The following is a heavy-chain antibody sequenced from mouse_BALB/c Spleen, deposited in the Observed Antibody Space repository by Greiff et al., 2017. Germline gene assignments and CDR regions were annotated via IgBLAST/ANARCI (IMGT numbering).Heavy chain of an antibody. D-gene: IGHD2-3*01. CDR3: ARSDGYYFMDY. CDR2: IYPGDGDT. Sequence: QVHVKQSGAELARPGASVKLSCKASGYTFTSYWMQWVKQRPGQGLEWIGAIYPGDGDTRYTQKFKGKATLTADKSSSTAYMQLSSLASEDSAVYYCARSDGYYFMDYWGQGTSVTVSS. V-gene: IGHV1-87*01. CDR1: GYTFTSYW. J-gene: IGHJ4*01.